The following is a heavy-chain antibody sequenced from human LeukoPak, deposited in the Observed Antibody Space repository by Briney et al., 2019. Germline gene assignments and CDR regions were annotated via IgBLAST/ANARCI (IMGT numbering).Heavy chain of an antibody. D-gene: IGHD3-10*01. CDR1: GYTFTGYY. CDR3: ASFKFGELFYYGMDV. J-gene: IGHJ6*02. CDR2: INPNSGGT. Sequence: ASVKVSCKASGYTFTGYYMHWVRQAPGQGLEWMGRINPNSGGTNYAQKFQGRVTMTRDPSISTAYMELSRLRSDDTAVYYCASFKFGELFYYGMDVWGQGTTVTVSS. V-gene: IGHV1-2*06.